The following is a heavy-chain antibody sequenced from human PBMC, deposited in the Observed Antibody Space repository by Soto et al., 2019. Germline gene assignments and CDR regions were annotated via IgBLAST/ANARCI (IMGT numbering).Heavy chain of an antibody. CDR3: ARGNYDILTCYFL. D-gene: IGHD3-9*01. CDR2: IIPIFGTA. CDR1: GGTFSSYA. V-gene: IGHV1-69*13. J-gene: IGHJ4*02. Sequence: GASVKVSCKASGGTFSSYATSWVRQAPGQGLEWMGGIIPIFGTANYAQKFQGRVTITEDESPSTAYMELSSLRSEDTAVYYCARGNYDILTCYFLWGQGTLVTVSS.